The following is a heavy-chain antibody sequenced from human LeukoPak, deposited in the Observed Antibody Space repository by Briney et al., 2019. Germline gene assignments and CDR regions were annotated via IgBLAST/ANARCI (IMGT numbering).Heavy chain of an antibody. CDR3: ARGKWELPPAWYFDY. CDR2: IIPIFGTA. CDR1: GGTFSSYA. Sequence: SVKVSCKASGGTFSSYAISWVRQAPGQGLEWMGRIIPIFGTANYAQKFQGRVTITADESTSTAYMELSSLRSEDTAVYYCARGKWELPPAWYFDYWGQGTLVTVSS. J-gene: IGHJ4*02. D-gene: IGHD1-26*01. V-gene: IGHV1-69*13.